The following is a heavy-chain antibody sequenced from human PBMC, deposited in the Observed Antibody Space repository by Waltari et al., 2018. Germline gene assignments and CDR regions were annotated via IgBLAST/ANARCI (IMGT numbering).Heavy chain of an antibody. D-gene: IGHD6-19*01. CDR2: ISWDGGST. Sequence: LEWVSLISWDGGSTYYADSVKGRFTISRDNSKNSLYLQMNSLRTEDTALYYCAKDMGVAGIFHYWGQGTLVTVSS. CDR3: AKDMGVAGIFHY. J-gene: IGHJ4*02. V-gene: IGHV3-43*01.